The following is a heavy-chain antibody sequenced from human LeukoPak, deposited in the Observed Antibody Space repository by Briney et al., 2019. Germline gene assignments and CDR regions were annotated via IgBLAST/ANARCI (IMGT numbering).Heavy chain of an antibody. CDR3: ARLWSYYDSSGYPDDTDDD. V-gene: IGHV5-51*01. CDR1: GYSFTSYW. D-gene: IGHD3-22*01. CDR2: IYPDDSDT. J-gene: IGHJ4*02. Sequence: GESLKISCKGSGYSFTSYWIGWVRQMPGKGLEWMGIIYPDDSDTRYSPSFQGQVTISADKSISTAYLQWSSLKASDTAMYYCARLWSYYDSSGYPDDTDDDWGQGTLVTVSS.